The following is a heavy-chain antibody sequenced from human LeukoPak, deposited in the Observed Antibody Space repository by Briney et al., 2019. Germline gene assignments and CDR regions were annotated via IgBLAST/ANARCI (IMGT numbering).Heavy chain of an antibody. CDR3: ARGASSSSPSYYHGLDV. CDR2: IRDKANSYTT. D-gene: IGHD2-2*01. Sequence: GGSLRLSCVASGFIFSDHYMDWVRQAPGKGLEWVGRIRDKANSYTTEYAASVKGRYSVSRDDSKSSLYLQMNSLNTEDTAVYFCARGASSSSPSYYHGLDVWGQGTTVTVSS. V-gene: IGHV3-72*01. J-gene: IGHJ6*02. CDR1: GFIFSDHY.